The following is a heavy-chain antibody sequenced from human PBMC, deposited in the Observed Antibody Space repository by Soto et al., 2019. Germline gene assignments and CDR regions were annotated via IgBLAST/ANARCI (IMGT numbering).Heavy chain of an antibody. Sequence: QLQLQESGPGLVKPSETLSLTCTVSGGSISSSSYFWGWIRQPPGKGLEWIGSIYYSGSTYSNPSLKSRVTVSVETSKNQFSLKLNSVAAADTAVYYCARHRSDFWFDPWGQGTLVTVSS. CDR3: ARHRSDFWFDP. J-gene: IGHJ5*02. D-gene: IGHD2-15*01. V-gene: IGHV4-39*01. CDR2: IYYSGST. CDR1: GGSISSSSYF.